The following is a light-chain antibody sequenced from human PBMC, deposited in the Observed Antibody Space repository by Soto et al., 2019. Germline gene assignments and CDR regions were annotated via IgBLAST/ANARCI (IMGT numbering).Light chain of an antibody. CDR2: EGN. J-gene: IGLJ3*02. Sequence: QSALTQPPSASGSPGQSVTISCTGTSSDVGGYNYISWYQQHPGKAPKLVIYEGNKRPSGVPDRFSGSKSGNTASLTVSGLQAEDEADYYCSAYAGINNLVFGGGTKLTVL. V-gene: IGLV2-8*01. CDR1: SSDVGGYNY. CDR3: SAYAGINNLV.